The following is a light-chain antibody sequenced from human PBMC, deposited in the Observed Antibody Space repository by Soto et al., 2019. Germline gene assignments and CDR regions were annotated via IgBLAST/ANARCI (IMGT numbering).Light chain of an antibody. J-gene: IGKJ4*01. CDR3: LQHKSYPLT. CDR1: QDISSY. V-gene: IGKV1-17*03. CDR2: AAS. Sequence: DIQMTQSPSAMSASVGDRVTITCRSSQDISSYLAWFQQKPGKVPKRLIYAASSLQSGVPARFSGSGSGTEFTLTSSSLQPEDFATYYWLQHKSYPLTFGGGTKVEIK.